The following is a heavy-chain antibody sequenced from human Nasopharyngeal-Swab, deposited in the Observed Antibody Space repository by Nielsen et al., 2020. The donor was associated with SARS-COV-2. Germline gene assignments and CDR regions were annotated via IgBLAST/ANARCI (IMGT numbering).Heavy chain of an antibody. Sequence: SPKISCAASGFTFDDYAMHWVRQAPGKGLEWVSGISWNSGSIGYADSVKGRFTISRDNAKNSLYLQMNSLRAEDTALYYCAKDGLVSTWGQGTLVTVSS. CDR3: AKDGLVST. CDR2: ISWNSGSI. D-gene: IGHD3-3*01. CDR1: GFTFDDYA. J-gene: IGHJ5*02. V-gene: IGHV3-9*01.